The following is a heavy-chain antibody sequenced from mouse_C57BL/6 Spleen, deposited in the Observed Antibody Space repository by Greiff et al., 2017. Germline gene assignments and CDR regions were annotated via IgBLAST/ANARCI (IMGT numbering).Heavy chain of an antibody. CDR1: GYSFTGYY. Sequence: VQLQQSGPELVKPGASVKISCKASGYSFTGYYMNWVKQSPEKSLEWIGEINPSTGGTTYNQKFKAKATLTVDKSSSTAYMQLKSLTSEDSAVYYCARSSQGAYYDYAFAYWGQGTLVTGSA. D-gene: IGHD2-4*01. V-gene: IGHV1-42*01. J-gene: IGHJ3*01. CDR2: INPSTGGT. CDR3: ARSSQGAYYDYAFAY.